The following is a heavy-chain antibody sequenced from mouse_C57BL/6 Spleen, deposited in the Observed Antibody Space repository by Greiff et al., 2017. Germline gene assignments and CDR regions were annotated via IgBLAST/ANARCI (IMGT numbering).Heavy chain of an antibody. CDR3: ARGGEKLDY. V-gene: IGHV1-61*01. CDR2: IYPSDSET. CDR1: GYTFTSYW. J-gene: IGHJ2*01. Sequence: QVQLQQPGAELVRPGSSVKLSCKASGYTFTSYWMDWVKQRPGQGLEWIGHIYPSDSETHYNQKFKDKATLTVDKSSSTAYMQRSSLTSEDSAVYYCARGGEKLDYWGQGTTLTVSS.